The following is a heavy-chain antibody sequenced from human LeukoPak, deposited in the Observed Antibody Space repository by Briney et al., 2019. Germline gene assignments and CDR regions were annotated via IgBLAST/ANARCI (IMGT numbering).Heavy chain of an antibody. V-gene: IGHV3-23*01. Sequence: PGGSLRLSCAASGFTFSSYAMSWVRQAPGKGLEWVSAISGSGGSTYYADSVKGRFTISRDNSKNTLYLQMNSLSAEDTAVYYCAKTVLRYSTGDAFDIWGQGTMVTVSS. CDR3: AKTVLRYSTGDAFDI. D-gene: IGHD3-9*01. CDR2: ISGSGGST. J-gene: IGHJ3*02. CDR1: GFTFSSYA.